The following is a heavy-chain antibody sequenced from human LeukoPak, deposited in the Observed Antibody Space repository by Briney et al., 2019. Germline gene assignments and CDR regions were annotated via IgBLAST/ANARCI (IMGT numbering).Heavy chain of an antibody. D-gene: IGHD6-19*01. J-gene: IGHJ3*02. CDR1: GFTFTNAW. CDR3: AKDRGSSGWFGAFDI. V-gene: IGHV3-23*01. Sequence: GGSLRLSCAASGFTFTNAWMSWVRQAPGKGLEWVSAISGSGGSTYYADSVKGRFTISRDNSKNTLYLQMNSLRAEDTAVYYCAKDRGSSGWFGAFDIWGQGTMVTVSS. CDR2: ISGSGGST.